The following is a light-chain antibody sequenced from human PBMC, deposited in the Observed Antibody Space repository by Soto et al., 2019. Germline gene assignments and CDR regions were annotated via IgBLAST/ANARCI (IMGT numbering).Light chain of an antibody. CDR2: KAS. CDR1: QSISSR. CDR3: QQYNSYSHT. V-gene: IGKV1-5*03. Sequence: DIQMTQSPSTLSASVGDRVTITCRASQSISSRLAWYQQKPGKAPKLLIYKASSLESGVPSRFSGSGSGTEFTLTISSLQPDDFATYYCQQYNSYSHTFGQGTKVEIK. J-gene: IGKJ1*01.